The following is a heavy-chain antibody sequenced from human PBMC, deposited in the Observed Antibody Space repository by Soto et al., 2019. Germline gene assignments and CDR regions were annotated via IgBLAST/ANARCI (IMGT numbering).Heavy chain of an antibody. Sequence: QVRLQESGPGLVKPSQTLSLTCTVSDGSINSGGYYWSWIRQHPGKGLEWIGYIYYSGSTYYNPSLKSRVTISIDTSKNQFSLKLSSVTAADTAVYYCAREGSYHWLDPWGQGTLVAVSS. CDR2: IYYSGST. CDR1: DGSINSGGYY. V-gene: IGHV4-31*03. J-gene: IGHJ5*02. CDR3: AREGSYHWLDP.